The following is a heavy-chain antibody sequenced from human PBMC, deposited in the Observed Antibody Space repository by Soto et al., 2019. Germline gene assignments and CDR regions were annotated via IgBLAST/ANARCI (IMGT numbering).Heavy chain of an antibody. V-gene: IGHV3-9*01. D-gene: IGHD6-19*01. J-gene: IGHJ6*02. CDR1: GFTFDDYA. CDR2: ISWNSGSI. Sequence: QPGGSLRLSCAASGFTFDDYAMHWVRQAPGKGLEWVSGISWNSGSIGYADSVKGRFTISRDNAENSLYLQMNSLRAEDTALYYCAKDIYQAVAGTMDYYYYGMDVWGQGTTVTVSS. CDR3: AKDIYQAVAGTMDYYYYGMDV.